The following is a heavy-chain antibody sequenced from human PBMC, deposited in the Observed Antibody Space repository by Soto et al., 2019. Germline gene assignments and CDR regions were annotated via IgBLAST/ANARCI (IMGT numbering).Heavy chain of an antibody. CDR3: AHSIRRDNCGGGDCYYFDL. CDR2: IYWDDDK. CDR1: GFSLSTNGVG. D-gene: IGHD2-21*02. J-gene: IGHJ4*01. V-gene: IGHV2-5*02. Sequence: SGPTLVNPTQTLALTCTFSGFSLSTNGVGVGWIRQPPGKALEWLALIYWDDDKRHSPSLKSRLTFIKDTSKNQVDLIMTNMDPVDTATYYCAHSIRRDNCGGGDCYYFDLWG.